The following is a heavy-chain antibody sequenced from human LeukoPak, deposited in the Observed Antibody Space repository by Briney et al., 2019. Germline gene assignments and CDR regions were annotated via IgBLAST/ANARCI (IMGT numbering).Heavy chain of an antibody. CDR2: INPNNGGT. Sequence: ASVKVSCTASGYTFTVYYIHWVRQAPGQGLEWMGRINPNNGGTNYAQKFQGRVTMTRGMSMSTAYMELSRLRSVDTAVYYCAGEDNSSGYRPFDIWGQGTMVTVPS. J-gene: IGHJ3*02. CDR1: GYTFTVYY. CDR3: AGEDNSSGYRPFDI. V-gene: IGHV1-2*06. D-gene: IGHD3-22*01.